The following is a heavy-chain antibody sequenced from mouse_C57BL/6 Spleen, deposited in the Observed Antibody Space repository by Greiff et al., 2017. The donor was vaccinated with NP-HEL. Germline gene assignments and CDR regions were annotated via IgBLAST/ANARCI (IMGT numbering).Heavy chain of an antibody. J-gene: IGHJ3*01. CDR1: GYTFTDHT. CDR3: ARKGNDYDGGFAY. CDR2: IYPRDGST. V-gene: IGHV1-78*01. D-gene: IGHD2-4*01. Sequence: VKLMESDAELVKPGASVKISCKVSGYTFTDHTIHWMKQRPEQGLEWIGYIYPRDGSTKYNEKFKGKATLTADKSSSTAYMQLNSLTSEDSAVYFCARKGNDYDGGFAYWGQGTLVTVSA.